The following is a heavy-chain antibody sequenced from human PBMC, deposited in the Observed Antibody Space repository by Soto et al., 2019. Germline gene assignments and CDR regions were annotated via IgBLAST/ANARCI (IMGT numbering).Heavy chain of an antibody. J-gene: IGHJ1*01. Sequence: GGSLRLSGAASGFTFSSCAMSWVRQAPGKGLEWVSVISGSGGDTYYADSVKGRFAISRDNSKNTLSLQMNSLRAEDTAVYYCAKARGSSTPAPGSYWGQGTLVTVSS. CDR3: AKARGSSTPAPGSY. V-gene: IGHV3-23*01. CDR2: ISGSGGDT. D-gene: IGHD2-2*01. CDR1: GFTFSSCA.